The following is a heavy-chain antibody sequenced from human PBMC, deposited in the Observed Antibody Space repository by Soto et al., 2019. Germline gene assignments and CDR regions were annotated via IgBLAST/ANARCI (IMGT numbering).Heavy chain of an antibody. CDR1: GFTLSSYA. V-gene: IGHV3-30-3*01. CDR3: ARSKGYCVSGSGYSPGTATHYALDV. CDR2: ISYDGTNK. D-gene: IGHD3-22*01. Sequence: QVQLVESGGGVVQPGRSLRLSCAASGFTLSSYAMYWVRQAPGKGLEWVALISYDGTNKHYADSMKGRFTISRDNFKGTVLLQMNSRRPNDTAKYDCARSKGYCVSGSGYSPGTATHYALDVWGHGTAVIVSS. J-gene: IGHJ6*02.